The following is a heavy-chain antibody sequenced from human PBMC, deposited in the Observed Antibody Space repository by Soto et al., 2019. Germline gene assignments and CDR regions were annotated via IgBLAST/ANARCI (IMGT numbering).Heavy chain of an antibody. CDR1: GYIFTTYG. J-gene: IGHJ4*02. V-gene: IGHV1-18*01. Sequence: QVHLVQSGAEVKKPGASVKVSCKGSGYIFTTYGITWVRQAPGQGLEWVGWMSAHNGNTNYAQKLQGRVTVTRDTAISTAYIELSNLSSVDPAVDYCARRRYGDYWGQGALVTVSS. CDR3: ARRRYGDY. CDR2: MSAHNGNT. D-gene: IGHD1-1*01.